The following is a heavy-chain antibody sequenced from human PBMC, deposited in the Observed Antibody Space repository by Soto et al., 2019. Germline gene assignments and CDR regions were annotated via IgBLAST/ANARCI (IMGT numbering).Heavy chain of an antibody. V-gene: IGHV3-72*01. J-gene: IGHJ2*01. CDR1: GFTFSDHY. Sequence: AGGSLRLSCAASGFTFSDHYIDWVRQTPGKGLEWVGRIRNKANSYSTEYAASVKGRFTMSRDDSKNTAYLHMSSLRAEDTAVYYCVKDNLHSGSYENWYFDLWGRGTLVTVSS. CDR3: VKDNLHSGSYENWYFDL. D-gene: IGHD1-26*01. CDR2: IRNKANSYST.